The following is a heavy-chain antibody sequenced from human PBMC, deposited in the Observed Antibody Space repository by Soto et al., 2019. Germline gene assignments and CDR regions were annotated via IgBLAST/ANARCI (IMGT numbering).Heavy chain of an antibody. CDR3: AKSHAAGVVPKYYFDY. CDR1: GFTFSSYW. CDR2: IRQDGSER. V-gene: IGHV3-7*01. J-gene: IGHJ4*02. D-gene: IGHD6-13*01. Sequence: GGSLRLSCAASGFTFSSYWMSWVRQAPGKGLEWVATIRQDGSERHYVDSVEGRFTISRDNGKNTLYLQMNSLRAEDTAVYYCAKSHAAGVVPKYYFDYWGQGTLVTVSS.